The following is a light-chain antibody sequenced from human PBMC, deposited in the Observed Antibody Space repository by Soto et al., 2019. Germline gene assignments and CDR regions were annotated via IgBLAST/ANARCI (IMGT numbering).Light chain of an antibody. V-gene: IGLV2-8*01. CDR2: EVT. CDR1: SSDVGGYNF. Sequence: QSVLTQPPSGSGSPRQSYTISCTGTSSDVGGYNFVSWYQQHPGKAPQLIIYEVTKRPSGVPDRFSGSKSGNTASLTVSGLQTQDEADYYCSSYAATNNYVFGSGTKVTVL. J-gene: IGLJ1*01. CDR3: SSYAATNNYV.